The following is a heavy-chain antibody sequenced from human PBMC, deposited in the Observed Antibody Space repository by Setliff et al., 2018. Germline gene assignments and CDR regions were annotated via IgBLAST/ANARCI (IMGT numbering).Heavy chain of an antibody. D-gene: IGHD3-10*01. CDR2: IRYGGSKK. Sequence: QPGGSLRLSCAASGFAFSTYGIHWVRHTPGKGLEWVAYIRYGGSKKDYADYVRGRFTISRDDSKNTVSLQMSSLRAEDTAVYYCFGAGTCSYWGQGTLVTVSS. V-gene: IGHV3-30*02. CDR3: FGAGTCSY. CDR1: GFAFSTYG. J-gene: IGHJ4*02.